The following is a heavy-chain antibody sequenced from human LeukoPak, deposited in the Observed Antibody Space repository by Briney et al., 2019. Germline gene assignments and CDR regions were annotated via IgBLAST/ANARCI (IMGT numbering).Heavy chain of an antibody. D-gene: IGHD5-12*01. J-gene: IGHJ3*02. CDR3: ASSVDIVATPQVAFDI. V-gene: IGHV1-69*13. Sequence: ASVKVSCKASGGTFSSYAISWVRQAPGQGLEWMGGIIPIFGTANYAQKFQGRVTITADESTSTAYMELSSLRSEDTAVYYCASSVDIVATPQVAFDIWGQGTMVTVSS. CDR2: IIPIFGTA. CDR1: GGTFSSYA.